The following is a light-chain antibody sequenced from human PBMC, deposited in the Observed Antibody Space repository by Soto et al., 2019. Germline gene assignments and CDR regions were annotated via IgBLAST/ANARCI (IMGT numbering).Light chain of an antibody. CDR2: RNN. V-gene: IGLV1-47*01. CDR3: AAWDDSLSVLYV. CDR1: SSNIGSNY. Sequence: QSVLTQPPSASGTPGQRVTISCSGSSSNIGSNYVYWYQQLPGTAPKLLIYRNNQRPSGVPDRFSGSKSGTSASLAIGGLRSEDEADYYCAAWDDSLSVLYVFGTGTKVTVL. J-gene: IGLJ1*01.